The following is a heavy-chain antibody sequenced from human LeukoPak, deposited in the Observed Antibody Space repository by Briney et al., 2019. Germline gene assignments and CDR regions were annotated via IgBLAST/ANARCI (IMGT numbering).Heavy chain of an antibody. Sequence: PGGSLRLSCAASGFTFSSYSMNWVRQAPGKGLEWVSSISSDSTYIFYADSVKSRFTISRDNAKSSLYLQMNSQRAEDTALYYRAKEGQQPLFDYWGQGTLVTVSS. CDR2: ISSDSTYI. J-gene: IGHJ4*02. CDR1: GFTFSSYS. CDR3: AKEGQQPLFDY. V-gene: IGHV3-21*04. D-gene: IGHD5-18*01.